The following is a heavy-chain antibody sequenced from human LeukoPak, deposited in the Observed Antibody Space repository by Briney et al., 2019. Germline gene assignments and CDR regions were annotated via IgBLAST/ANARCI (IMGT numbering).Heavy chain of an antibody. CDR3: ARSVVVAPTWSHTFDM. CDR2: IYHTGST. D-gene: IGHD2-15*01. CDR1: TYSISSGYY. V-gene: IGHV4-38-2*02. J-gene: IGHJ3*02. Sequence: SETLSLTCTVSTYSISSGYYWGWIRQPPGKGLEWIGSIYHTGSTYYNPSLKSRVTISVDTSKNQFSLKLSSVTAADTALYYCARSVVVAPTWSHTFDMWGQGTMVTVSS.